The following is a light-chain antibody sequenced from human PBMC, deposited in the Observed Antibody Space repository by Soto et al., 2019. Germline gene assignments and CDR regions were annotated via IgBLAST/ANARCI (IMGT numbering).Light chain of an antibody. CDR2: WAS. Sequence: DIVMTQSPDSLAVSLGESAPIICKPGQSMFYSPNKKNFLAWYQQTPVQPSKLLIYWASTRESGVPDRFSGSESGTDFTLTISSLQAEDVAVYYCQQYYNTPPTFGGGTKVDI. J-gene: IGKJ4*01. V-gene: IGKV4-1*01. CDR1: QSMFYSPNKKNF. CDR3: QQYYNTPPT.